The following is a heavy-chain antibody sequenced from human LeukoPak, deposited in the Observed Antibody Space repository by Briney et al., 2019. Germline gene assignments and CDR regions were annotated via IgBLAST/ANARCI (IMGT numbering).Heavy chain of an antibody. CDR1: GYTFTGYY. D-gene: IGHD2-2*01. CDR3: ARDPRYCSSTSCRPWNWFDP. V-gene: IGHV1-2*02. CDR2: INPNSGGT. J-gene: IGHJ5*02. Sequence: ASVKVSCKASGYTFTGYYMHWVRQAPGQGLEWMGWINPNSGGTNYAQKFQGRVTMTRDTSISTAYMELSRLRSADTAVYYCARDPRYCSSTSCRPWNWFDPWGQGTLVTVSS.